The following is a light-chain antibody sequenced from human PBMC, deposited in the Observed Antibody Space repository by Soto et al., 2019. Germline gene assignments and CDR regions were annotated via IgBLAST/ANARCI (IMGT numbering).Light chain of an antibody. CDR2: AAS. J-gene: IGKJ1*01. V-gene: IGKV1-27*01. CDR3: QKYNSAPRT. Sequence: DIQMTQSPSSLSASVGDRVTITCRASQGISNYLAWYQQKPGKVPKLLIYAASTLQSGVPSRFSGSGSGTDFTLNISSLQPEDVATYYCQKYNSAPRTFGQRTKVEIK. CDR1: QGISNY.